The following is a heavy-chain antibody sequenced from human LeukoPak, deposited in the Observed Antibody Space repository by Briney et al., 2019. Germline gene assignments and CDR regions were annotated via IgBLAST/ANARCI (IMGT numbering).Heavy chain of an antibody. D-gene: IGHD6-13*01. Sequence: GASVKVSCKASGYTFTSYAMSWVRQAPGQGLDWMGWINTNTGNPTYAQGFTGRFVFSLYTSVSTAYLQINSLKAEDTAVYYCAGDIEQVKPPNWFDPWGQGTLVTVSS. CDR3: AGDIEQVKPPNWFDP. CDR1: GYTFTSYA. CDR2: INTNTGNP. J-gene: IGHJ5*02. V-gene: IGHV7-4-1*02.